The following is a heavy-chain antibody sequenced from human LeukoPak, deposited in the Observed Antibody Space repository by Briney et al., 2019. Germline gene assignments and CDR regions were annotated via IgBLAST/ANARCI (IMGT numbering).Heavy chain of an antibody. CDR2: IGTAGDT. CDR3: ARGGHDRNSYYTNGVCYSDPPDY. J-gene: IGHJ4*02. Sequence: GGSLRLSCAASGFTFSSYDMHWVRQATGKGLEWVSAIGTAGDTYYPGSVKGRFIISRENAKNSLYLQMNSLRAEDTAVYYCARGGHDRNSYYTNGVCYSDPPDYWGQGTLVTVSS. V-gene: IGHV3-13*01. CDR1: GFTFSSYD. D-gene: IGHD2-8*01.